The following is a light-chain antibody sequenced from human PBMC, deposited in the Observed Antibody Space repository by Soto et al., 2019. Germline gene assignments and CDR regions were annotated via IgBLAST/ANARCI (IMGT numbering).Light chain of an antibody. J-gene: IGKJ1*01. V-gene: IGKV1-39*01. CDR3: QQSFSAPRT. Sequence: DIQMTQSPSSLSASVGDRVTITCRASQSISSHLNWYQHKPGKAPNLLIYSASSLQSGVSSRFSGSGSGTDFTLTISSLQPEDFASYYCQQSFSAPRTFGQGNKVEI. CDR1: QSISSH. CDR2: SAS.